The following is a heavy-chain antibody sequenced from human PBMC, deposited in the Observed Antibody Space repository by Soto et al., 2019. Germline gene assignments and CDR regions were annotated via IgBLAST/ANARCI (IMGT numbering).Heavy chain of an antibody. V-gene: IGHV4-59*01. Sequence: SETLSLTCTVSGGSISSYYWSWIRQPPGKGLEWIGYIYYSGSTNYNPSLKSRVTISVDTSKNQFSLKLSSVTAADTAVYYCARDVEGYCSGGSCYWFDPWGQGTLVTVS. CDR1: GGSISSYY. J-gene: IGHJ5*02. D-gene: IGHD2-15*01. CDR2: IYYSGST. CDR3: ARDVEGYCSGGSCYWFDP.